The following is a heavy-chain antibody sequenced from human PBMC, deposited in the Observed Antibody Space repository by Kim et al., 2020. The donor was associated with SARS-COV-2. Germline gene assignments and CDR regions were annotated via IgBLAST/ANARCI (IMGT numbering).Heavy chain of an antibody. J-gene: IGHJ4*02. Sequence: CNPSLKSRATISVDKSTNQFCRKLSSVTAAETAVYYCARVSIVAAAVDDWGQGTLVTVSS. D-gene: IGHD3-3*02. CDR3: ARVSIVAAAVDD. V-gene: IGHV4-61*05.